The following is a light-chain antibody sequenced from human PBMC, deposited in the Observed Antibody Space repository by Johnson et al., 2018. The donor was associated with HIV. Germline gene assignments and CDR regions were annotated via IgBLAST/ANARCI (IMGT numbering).Light chain of an antibody. J-gene: IGLJ1*01. V-gene: IGLV1-51*02. CDR1: SSNIGNNY. Sequence: QSVLTQPPSVSAAPGQKVTISCSGSSSNIGNNYVSWYQQLPGTAPKLLIYENNKRPSGIPDRFSGSKSGTSATLDITGLQTGDEADYYCGTWDSSLSAFNYVFGTGTKVTVL. CDR2: ENN. CDR3: GTWDSSLSAFNYV.